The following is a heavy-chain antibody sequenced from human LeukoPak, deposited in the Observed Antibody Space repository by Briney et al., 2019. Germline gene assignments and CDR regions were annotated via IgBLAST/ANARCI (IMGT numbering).Heavy chain of an antibody. D-gene: IGHD3-22*01. V-gene: IGHV3-21*04. Sequence: GGSLRLSCAASGFTFGAYTINWVRQAPGKGLEWVSCIFSRSESILYADSVKGRFTISRDNSKNTLYVQMNSLRAEDTAVYYCAKDGGSGYYYFDYWGQGTLVTVSS. CDR2: IFSRSESI. CDR3: AKDGGSGYYYFDY. CDR1: GFTFGAYT. J-gene: IGHJ4*02.